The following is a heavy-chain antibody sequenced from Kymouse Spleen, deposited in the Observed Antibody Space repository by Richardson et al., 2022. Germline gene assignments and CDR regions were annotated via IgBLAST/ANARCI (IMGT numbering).Heavy chain of an antibody. CDR1: GFTFSGSA. V-gene: IGHV3-73*02. Sequence: EVQLVESGGGLVQPGGSLKLSCAASGFTFSGSAMHWVRQASGKGLEWVGRIRSKANSYATAYAASVKGRFTISRDDSKNTAYLQMNSLKTEDTAVYYCTRLLWGSGAFDIWGQGTMVTVSS. CDR3: TRLLWGSGAFDI. CDR2: IRSKANSYAT. D-gene: IGHD7-27*02. J-gene: IGHJ3*02.